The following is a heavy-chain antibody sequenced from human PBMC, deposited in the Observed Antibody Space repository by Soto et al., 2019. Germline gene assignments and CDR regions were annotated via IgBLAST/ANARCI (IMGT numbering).Heavy chain of an antibody. CDR1: GFTFSSYG. Sequence: GGSLRLSCAASGFTFSSYGMHWVRQAPGKGLEWVAVTSYDGSNKYYADSVKGRFTISRDNSKNTLYLQMNSLKTEDTAVYCCAKGEYYYGSGSPYYAMDVWGHGTRVTLSS. CDR3: AKGEYYYGSGSPYYAMDV. J-gene: IGHJ6*02. V-gene: IGHV3-30*18. D-gene: IGHD3-10*01. CDR2: TSYDGSNK.